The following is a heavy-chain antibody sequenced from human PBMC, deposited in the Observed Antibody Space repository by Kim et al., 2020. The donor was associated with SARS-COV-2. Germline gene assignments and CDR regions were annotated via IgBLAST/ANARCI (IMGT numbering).Heavy chain of an antibody. CDR3: ATGAAATGN. CDR2: DGRT. D-gene: IGHD6-13*01. J-gene: IGHJ4*02. Sequence: DGRTTNAQKFQGRVTVTRDTSTNTVYMEMNSLRSDDTAVYYCATGAAATGNWGQGTQVTVSS. V-gene: IGHV1-46*01.